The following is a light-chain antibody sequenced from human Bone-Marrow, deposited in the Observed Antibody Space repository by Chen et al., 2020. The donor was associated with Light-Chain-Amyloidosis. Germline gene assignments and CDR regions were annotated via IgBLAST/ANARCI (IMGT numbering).Light chain of an antibody. Sequence: DFVMTQSPDSLAVSLGERPTINCKSSPSVLSSSDNKNYLAWYQQKPGQPPKLLIYWASTRESGVPDRFSGSGSGTDFILTISSLQAEDVAVYYCQQHYGAPLTFGQGTKVEIK. J-gene: IGKJ1*01. CDR3: QQHYGAPLT. V-gene: IGKV4-1*01. CDR2: WAS. CDR1: PSVLSSSDNKNY.